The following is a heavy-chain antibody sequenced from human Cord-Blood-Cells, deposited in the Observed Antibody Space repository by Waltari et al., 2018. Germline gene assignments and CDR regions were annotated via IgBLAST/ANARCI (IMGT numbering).Heavy chain of an antibody. J-gene: IGHJ6*02. CDR2: IRSKAYGGTT. CDR1: GFTFGDYA. V-gene: IGHV3-49*04. CDR3: TRDRPYYDFWSGYYTYYYGMDV. D-gene: IGHD3-3*01. Sequence: EVQLVGSGGGLVQPGRSLRLSCTASGFTFGDYAMSWVRQAPGKGLEWVGFIRSKAYGGTTEYAASVKGRFTISRDDSKSIAYLQMNSLKTEDTAVYYCTRDRPYYDFWSGYYTYYYGMDVWGQGP.